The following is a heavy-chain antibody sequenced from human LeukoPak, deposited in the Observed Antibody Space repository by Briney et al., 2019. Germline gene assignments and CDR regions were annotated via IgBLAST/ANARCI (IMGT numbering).Heavy chain of an antibody. Sequence: PSETLSLTCTVSGGSISSSSYYWGWIRQPPGKGLEWIGSIYYSGSTYCNPSLKSRVTISVDTSKNQFSLKLSSVTAADTAVYYCACGQQWLPTHYDYWGQETLVTVSS. CDR2: IYYSGST. V-gene: IGHV4-39*01. J-gene: IGHJ4*02. D-gene: IGHD6-19*01. CDR1: GGSISSSSYY. CDR3: ACGQQWLPTHYDY.